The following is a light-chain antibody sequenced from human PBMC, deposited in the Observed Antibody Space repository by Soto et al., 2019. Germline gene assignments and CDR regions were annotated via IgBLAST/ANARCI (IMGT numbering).Light chain of an antibody. J-gene: IGLJ2*01. V-gene: IGLV2-14*01. CDR1: GNDVGGYNY. Sequence: QSVLTQPASVSGSPGQSITISCTGTGNDVGGYNYVSWYQQHPGKAPKLMIFDVSNRPSGVSNRFSGSKSGNTASLTISGLQAEDEADYYCSSYTSSSTSFGGGTKLTVL. CDR3: SSYTSSSTS. CDR2: DVS.